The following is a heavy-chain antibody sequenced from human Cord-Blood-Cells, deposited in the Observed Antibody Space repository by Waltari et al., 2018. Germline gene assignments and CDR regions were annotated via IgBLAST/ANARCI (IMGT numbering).Heavy chain of an antibody. Sequence: QVQLVQSGAEVKKPGASVKVSCKASGYTFTSYGISWVRTAPGQGLEWMGWISAYNGNTKYARKLQCRVAMTTDTSTSTAYMELRSLRSDDTAVYYCARGDYYDSSGYFDYWGQGTLVTVSS. CDR3: ARGDYYDSSGYFDY. CDR1: GYTFTSYG. D-gene: IGHD3-22*01. V-gene: IGHV1-18*04. CDR2: ISAYNGNT. J-gene: IGHJ4*02.